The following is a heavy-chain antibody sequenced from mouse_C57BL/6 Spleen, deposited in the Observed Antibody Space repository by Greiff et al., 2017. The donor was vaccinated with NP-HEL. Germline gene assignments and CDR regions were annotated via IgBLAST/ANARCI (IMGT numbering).Heavy chain of an antibody. CDR3: ARSSYYGSSPWYFDV. Sequence: VKLQQPGAELVRPGSSVKLSCKASGYTFTSYWMDWVKQRPGQGLEWIGNIYPSDSETHYNQKFKDKATLTVDKSSSTAYMQLSSLTSEDSAVYYCARSSYYGSSPWYFDVWGTGTTVTVSS. CDR2: IYPSDSET. CDR1: GYTFTSYW. V-gene: IGHV1-61*01. J-gene: IGHJ1*03. D-gene: IGHD1-1*01.